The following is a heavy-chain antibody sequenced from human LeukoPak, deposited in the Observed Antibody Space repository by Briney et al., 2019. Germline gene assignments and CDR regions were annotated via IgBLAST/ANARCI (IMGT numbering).Heavy chain of an antibody. CDR2: ITASGAST. J-gene: IGHJ4*02. CDR3: AKRSAESSGYFDY. Sequence: GGSLRLSCAASGLTFFKYSMTWVRQAPGKGLEWVAAITASGASTDYADSVKGRFTISRDNSKNTLFMQMNSLGAEDTAIYYCAKRSAESSGYFDYWGQGTLVTVSS. D-gene: IGHD3-22*01. V-gene: IGHV3-23*01. CDR1: GLTFFKYS.